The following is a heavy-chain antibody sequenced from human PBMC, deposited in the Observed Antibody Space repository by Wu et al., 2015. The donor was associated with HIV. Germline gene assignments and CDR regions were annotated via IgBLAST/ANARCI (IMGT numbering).Heavy chain of an antibody. Sequence: QVQLVQSGAEVKKPGSSVKVSCKASGGTFSSYAISWVRQAPGQGLEWMGGIIPIFGTANYAQKFQGRVTITADESTSTAYMELSSLRSEDTAVYYCARDLRLELLEGGYYYYYMDVWGKGTTVTVSS. CDR2: IIPIFGTA. J-gene: IGHJ6*03. D-gene: IGHD1-7*01. CDR3: ARDLRLELLEGGYYYYYMDV. V-gene: IGHV1-69*12. CDR1: GGTFSSYA.